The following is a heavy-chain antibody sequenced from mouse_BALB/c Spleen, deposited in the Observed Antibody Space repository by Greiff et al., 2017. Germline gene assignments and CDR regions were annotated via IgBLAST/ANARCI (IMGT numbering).Heavy chain of an antibody. D-gene: IGHD1-1*01. V-gene: IGHV3-6*02. CDR3: ARGDYGSLDY. CDR2: ISYDGSN. CDR1: GYSITSGYY. Sequence: DVKLQESGPGLVKPSQSLSLTCSVTGYSITSGYYWNWIRQFPGNKLEWMGYISYDGSNNYNPSLKNRISITRDTSKNQFFLKLNSVTTEDTATYYCARGDYGSLDYWGQGTTLTVSS. J-gene: IGHJ2*01.